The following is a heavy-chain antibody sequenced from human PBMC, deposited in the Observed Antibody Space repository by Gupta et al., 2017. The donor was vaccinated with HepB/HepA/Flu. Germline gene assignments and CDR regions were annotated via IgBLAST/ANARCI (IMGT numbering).Heavy chain of an antibody. D-gene: IGHD6-13*01. V-gene: IGHV3-30*04. J-gene: IGHJ4*02. Sequence: QVQLVESGGGVVQPGRSLRLSCAASGFTFNSYAIPWVRQAPGKGLEWVAVISDDGGSKHYADSVEGRITISRDNSRSTLYLQMSSLRVEDTAIYYCARDTAGAGPDYFDYWGQGTLVTVSS. CDR1: GFTFNSYA. CDR3: ARDTAGAGPDYFDY. CDR2: ISDDGGSK.